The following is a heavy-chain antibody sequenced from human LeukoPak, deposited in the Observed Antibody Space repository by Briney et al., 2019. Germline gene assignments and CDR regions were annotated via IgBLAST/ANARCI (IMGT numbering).Heavy chain of an antibody. Sequence: SETLSLTCTVSGGPISRSTTFYWGWIRQSPGKGLEWIGSIYYSGSTSYSPSLKSRVTISVDTSKNQFSLRLSSVTAADTAVYYCARNVSAGYFDYWGHGTLVTVSS. J-gene: IGHJ4*01. CDR3: ARNVSAGYFDY. D-gene: IGHD2-8*01. CDR2: IYYSGST. V-gene: IGHV4-39*01. CDR1: GGPISRSTTFY.